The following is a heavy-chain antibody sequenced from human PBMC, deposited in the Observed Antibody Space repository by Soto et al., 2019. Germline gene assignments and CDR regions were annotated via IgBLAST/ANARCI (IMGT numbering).Heavy chain of an antibody. CDR3: AKRRGIVVAGRMS. V-gene: IGHV3-30*18. J-gene: IGHJ4*02. CDR2: ISYDGSNK. Sequence: QVQLVESGGGVVQPGRSLRVSCATSGFNFRGYAMHWVRQAPGKGPEWVAGISYDGSNKFYADSVKGRFTISRDTSKNKLDLQIEVVRLDDTAVYYCAKRRGIVVAGRMSWGQGALVTV. CDR1: GFNFRGYA. D-gene: IGHD6-19*01.